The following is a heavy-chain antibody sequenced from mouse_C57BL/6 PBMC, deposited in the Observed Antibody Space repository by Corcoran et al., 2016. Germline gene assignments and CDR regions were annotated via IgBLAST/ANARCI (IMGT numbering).Heavy chain of an antibody. CDR3: ARGGYDGSFDY. Sequence: DVQLQESGPGLVKPSQSLSLTCSVTGYSITSGYYWNWIRQFPGNKLEWMGYISYDGSNNYNPSLKNRISITRDTSKNQFFLKLNSVTTEDTVTYYCARGGYDGSFDYWGQGTTLTVSS. D-gene: IGHD2-2*01. CDR1: GYSITSGYY. J-gene: IGHJ2*01. V-gene: IGHV3-6*01. CDR2: ISYDGSN.